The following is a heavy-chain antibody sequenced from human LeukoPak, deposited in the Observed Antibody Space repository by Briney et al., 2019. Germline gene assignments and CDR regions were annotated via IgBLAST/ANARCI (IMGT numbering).Heavy chain of an antibody. D-gene: IGHD3-22*01. J-gene: IGHJ4*02. CDR3: ARAEYYDSSGYYYDDY. CDR1: GYTFTSYD. CDR2: ISAYNGNT. Sequence: ASVKVSCKASGYTFTSYDINWVRQATGQGLEWMGWISAYNGNTNYAQKLQGRVTMTTDTSTSTAYMELRSLRSDDTAVYYCARAEYYDSSGYYYDDYWGQGTLVTVSS. V-gene: IGHV1-18*01.